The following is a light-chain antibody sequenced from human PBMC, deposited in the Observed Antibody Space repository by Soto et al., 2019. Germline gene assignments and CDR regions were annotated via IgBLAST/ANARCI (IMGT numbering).Light chain of an antibody. V-gene: IGLV2-8*01. Sequence: QSALTQPPSASGSPGPSVTISGTGPSSYIGGYNYVSWYQHHPGKAPKLMIYEVTKRPSGVPDRFSGSKSGNTASLTVSGLQAEDEADYYCSSNAGSNKRVFGGGTQLTVL. CDR2: EVT. CDR1: SSYIGGYNY. J-gene: IGLJ3*02. CDR3: SSNAGSNKRV.